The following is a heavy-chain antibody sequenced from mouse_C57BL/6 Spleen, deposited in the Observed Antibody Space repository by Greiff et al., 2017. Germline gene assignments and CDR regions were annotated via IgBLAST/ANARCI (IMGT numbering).Heavy chain of an antibody. Sequence: QVQLLQSGAELVRPGASVTLSCKASGYTFTDYEMHWVKQTPVNGLEWIGAIDPETGGTASNQTLKGKAILTADKSTSTAYMELRSLTSENSAVYYCTSERVYDYDGYYFDYWGQGTTLTVSS. CDR1: GYTFTDYE. D-gene: IGHD2-4*01. CDR3: TSERVYDYDGYYFDY. CDR2: IDPETGGT. J-gene: IGHJ2*01. V-gene: IGHV1-15*01.